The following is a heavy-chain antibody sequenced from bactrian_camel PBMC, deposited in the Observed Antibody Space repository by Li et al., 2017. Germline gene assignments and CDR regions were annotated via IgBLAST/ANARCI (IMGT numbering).Heavy chain of an antibody. CDR2: IYNDASDT. V-gene: IGHV3S7*01. Sequence: VQLVESGGGLVQPGGSLRLSCTASGFTFSSSDMSWGRQIPGKGLEWVSSIYNDASDTYYADSAKGRFTISRDNAKNTAYLQMNSLKSEDTAQYYCVALAWGFNYWGQGTQVTVS. CDR3: VALAWGFNY. CDR1: GFTFSSSD. D-gene: IGHD1*01. J-gene: IGHJ4*01.